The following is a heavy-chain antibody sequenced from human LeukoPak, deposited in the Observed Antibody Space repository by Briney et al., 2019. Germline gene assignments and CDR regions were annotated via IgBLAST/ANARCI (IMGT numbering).Heavy chain of an antibody. CDR2: ANGDGHTT. J-gene: IGHJ6*03. CDR3: AKDGVGLPHYYMDV. Sequence: GGSLRLSCAASGFTFTNYAFSWVRQAPGKGLEWVSTANGDGHTTFYMGSIRDRFTISRDNSKSTVFLQMNSLRAEDTAVYYCAKDGVGLPHYYMDVWGKGTTVTVSS. D-gene: IGHD3-3*01. V-gene: IGHV3-23*01. CDR1: GFTFTNYA.